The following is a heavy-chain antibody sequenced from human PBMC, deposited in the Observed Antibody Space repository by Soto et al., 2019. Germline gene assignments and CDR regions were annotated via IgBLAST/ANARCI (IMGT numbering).Heavy chain of an antibody. CDR2: ISSSSSYI. D-gene: IGHD3-22*01. J-gene: IGHJ3*02. CDR1: GFTFSSYS. V-gene: IGHV3-21*04. Sequence: GSLRLSCAASGFTFSSYSMNWVRQAPGKGLEWVSSISSSSSYIYYADSVKGRFTISRDNAKNSLYLQMNSLRAEDTAVYYCARDQFDSSGYYYHLDAFDIWGQGTMVTVSS. CDR3: ARDQFDSSGYYYHLDAFDI.